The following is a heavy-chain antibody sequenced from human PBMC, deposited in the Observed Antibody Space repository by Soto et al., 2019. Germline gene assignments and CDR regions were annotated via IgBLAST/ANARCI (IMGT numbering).Heavy chain of an antibody. V-gene: IGHV1-69*13. CDR1: GVTLSSYA. Sequence: SVKVSCKASGVTLSSYAISWVRQAPGQGLEWMGGIIPIFGTANYAQKFQGRVTITADESTSTAYMELSSLRSEDTAVYYCASGDYDFWSGPGGGMDVWGQGTTVTVSS. J-gene: IGHJ6*02. CDR3: ASGDYDFWSGPGGGMDV. D-gene: IGHD3-3*01. CDR2: IIPIFGTA.